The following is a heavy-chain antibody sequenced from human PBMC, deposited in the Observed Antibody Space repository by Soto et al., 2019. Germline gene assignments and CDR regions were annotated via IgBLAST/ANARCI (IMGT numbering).Heavy chain of an antibody. CDR1: GDSVSSNTAG. V-gene: IGHV6-1*01. CDR3: ARDGGTTPGYYGADV. CDR2: TSYRSKWSN. J-gene: IGHJ6*02. Sequence: SQTLSLTCAISGDSVSSNTAGWNWIRQSPSRGLEWLGRTSYRSKWSNDYAVSVKRRMTIKPDTSKNEFSLQLNSVTPEDTAVYYCARDGGTTPGYYGADVLGQGTTVTVSS. D-gene: IGHD1-26*01.